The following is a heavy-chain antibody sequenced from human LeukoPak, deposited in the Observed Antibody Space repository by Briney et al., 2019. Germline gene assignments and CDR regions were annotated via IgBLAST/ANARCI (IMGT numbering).Heavy chain of an antibody. CDR2: ISSSSSYI. J-gene: IGHJ3*02. D-gene: IGHD2-2*01. CDR1: GLTFSSYS. V-gene: IGHV3-21*01. Sequence: GGSLRLSCAASGLTFSSYSMNWVRQAPGKGLEWVSSISSSSSYIYYADSVKGRFTISRDNAKNSLYLQMNSLRAEDTAVYYCARASSSSTSCYIWGQGTMVTVSS. CDR3: ARASSSSTSCYI.